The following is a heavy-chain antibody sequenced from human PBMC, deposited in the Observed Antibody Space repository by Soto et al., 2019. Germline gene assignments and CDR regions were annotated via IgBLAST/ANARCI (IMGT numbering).Heavy chain of an antibody. CDR1: GFTFSSYG. V-gene: IGHV3-30*18. CDR2: ISYDGSNK. Sequence: GGSLRLSCAASGFTFSSYGMHWVRQAPGKGLEWVAVISYDGSNKYYADSVKGRFTISRDNSKNTLYLQMNSLRAEDTAVYYCAKDKPYYYYYYMDVWGKGTTVTVSS. CDR3: AKDKPYYYYYYMDV. J-gene: IGHJ6*03.